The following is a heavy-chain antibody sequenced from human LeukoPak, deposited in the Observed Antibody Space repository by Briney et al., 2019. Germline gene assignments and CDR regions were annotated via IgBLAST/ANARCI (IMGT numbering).Heavy chain of an antibody. V-gene: IGHV3-11*01. CDR2: ISGSGSTI. Sequence: GGSLRLSCAASGFIFSDYYMSWIRQAPGKGLEWVSYISGSGSTIYYADSVKGRFTISRDNAKNSLYLQMDSLRAEDTAVYYCARAPTPPGAPDYWGQGTLVTVSS. J-gene: IGHJ4*02. D-gene: IGHD3-10*01. CDR3: ARAPTPPGAPDY. CDR1: GFIFSDYY.